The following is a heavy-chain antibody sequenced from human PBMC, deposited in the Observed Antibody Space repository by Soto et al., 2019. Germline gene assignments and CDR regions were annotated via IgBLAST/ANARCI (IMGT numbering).Heavy chain of an antibody. Sequence: QVQLQESGPGLVKPSETLSLTCSVSGGSISDYQWNWIRQPPGKGLEWIGDIYYSGRTNYNPALKIRVTISIDTSTKQFSLRLRYVTAADTAVYYCAWMRCLGEISAYFDVWGQGTLVTVSS. V-gene: IGHV4-59*01. D-gene: IGHD3-16*02. CDR2: IYYSGRT. J-gene: IGHJ4*02. CDR1: GGSISDYQ. CDR3: AWMRCLGEISAYFDV.